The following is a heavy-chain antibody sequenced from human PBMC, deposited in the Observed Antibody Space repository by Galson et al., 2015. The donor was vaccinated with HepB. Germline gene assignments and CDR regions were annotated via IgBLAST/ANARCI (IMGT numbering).Heavy chain of an antibody. CDR2: MNPKSGDT. V-gene: IGHV1-8*01. J-gene: IGHJ4*02. Sequence: SVKVSCKASGYTFSSYDINWVRQASGQGLEWMGSMNPKSGDTVYAPKFQGRVTMTSSTSISTAYMELSRLRSEDTAKYFCAIDSSGYGIHFDHWGQGALVTVSS. D-gene: IGHD3-22*01. CDR1: GYTFSSYD. CDR3: AIDSSGYGIHFDH.